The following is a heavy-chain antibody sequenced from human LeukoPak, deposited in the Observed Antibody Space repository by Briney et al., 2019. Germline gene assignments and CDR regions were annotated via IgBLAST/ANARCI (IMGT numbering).Heavy chain of an antibody. CDR3: ARNVIGVVIFDY. CDR2: IRYDGSKK. Sequence: GGSLRLSCAASGFIFSSYGMHWVRQAPGKGLEWVAFIRYDGSKKYYADSVKGRFTISRDNAKNSVYLQMNSLRAEDTAVYYCARNVIGVVIFDYWGQGTLVTDSS. J-gene: IGHJ4*02. CDR1: GFIFSSYG. V-gene: IGHV3-30*02. D-gene: IGHD3-3*01.